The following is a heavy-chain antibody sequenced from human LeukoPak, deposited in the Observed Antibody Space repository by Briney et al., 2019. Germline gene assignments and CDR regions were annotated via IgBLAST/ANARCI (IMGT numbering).Heavy chain of an antibody. D-gene: IGHD3-22*01. CDR2: ISWNSGSI. V-gene: IGHV3-9*01. CDR1: GFTFDDYA. J-gene: IGHJ4*02. CDR3: AKDSDHYDSSGYLDY. Sequence: GRSLRLSCAASGFTFDDYAMHWVRQAPGKGLEWVSGISWNSGSIGYADSAKGRFTISRDNAKNSLYLQMNSLRAEDTALYYCAKDSDHYDSSGYLDYWGQGTLVTVSS.